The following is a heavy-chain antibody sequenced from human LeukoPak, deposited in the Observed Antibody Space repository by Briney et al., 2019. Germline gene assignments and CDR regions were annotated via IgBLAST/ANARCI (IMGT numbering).Heavy chain of an antibody. CDR1: GFAFSSYG. CDR2: IRYDGSNK. J-gene: IGHJ4*02. D-gene: IGHD6-13*01. CDR3: AKGREYSSSWYFDY. V-gene: IGHV3-30*02. Sequence: GGSLRLSCAASGFAFSSYGMHWVHQAPGKGLEWVAFIRYDGSNKYYADSVKGRFTISRDNSKNTLYLQMNSLRAEDTAVYYCAKGREYSSSWYFDYWGQGTLVTVSS.